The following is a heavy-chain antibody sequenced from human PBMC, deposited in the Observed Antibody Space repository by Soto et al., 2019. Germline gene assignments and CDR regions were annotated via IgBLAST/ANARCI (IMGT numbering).Heavy chain of an antibody. J-gene: IGHJ4*02. Sequence: ASVKVSCKASGYTFTSYYMHWVRQAPGQGLEWMGIINPSGGSTSYAQKFQGRVTMTRDTSTSTVYMELSSLRSEDTAVYYCARASRILGKMYYFDYWGQGTLVTVSS. CDR2: INPSGGST. CDR1: GYTFTSYY. D-gene: IGHD1-26*01. V-gene: IGHV1-46*03. CDR3: ARASRILGKMYYFDY.